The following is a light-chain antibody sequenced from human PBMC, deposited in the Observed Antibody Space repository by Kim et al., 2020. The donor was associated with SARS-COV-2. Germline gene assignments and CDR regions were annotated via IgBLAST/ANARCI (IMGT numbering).Light chain of an antibody. CDR1: QSVRSK. CDR2: VAS. Sequence: VSPGERATLSCRASQSVRSKCDGYQQKPGPAHRPSIYVASARATGIPVRVSCSVCGTELTFTITSIQSEAFGIYYCQHYNDGPRTFGQGTKVDIK. CDR3: QHYNDGPRT. V-gene: IGKV3-15*01. J-gene: IGKJ1*01.